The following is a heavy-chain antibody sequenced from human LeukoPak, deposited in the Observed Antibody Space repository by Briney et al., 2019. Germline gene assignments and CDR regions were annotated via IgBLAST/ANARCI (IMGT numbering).Heavy chain of an antibody. J-gene: IGHJ3*02. Sequence: ASVKVSCKASGYTFTSYDINWVRQATGQGLEWMGWMNPNSGNTGYAQKFQGRVTITRNTSISTPYMELSSLRSEDTAVYYCARDWDSYSGRPDDAFDIWGQGTMVTVSS. D-gene: IGHD1-26*01. CDR2: MNPNSGNT. CDR3: ARDWDSYSGRPDDAFDI. V-gene: IGHV1-8*03. CDR1: GYTFTSYD.